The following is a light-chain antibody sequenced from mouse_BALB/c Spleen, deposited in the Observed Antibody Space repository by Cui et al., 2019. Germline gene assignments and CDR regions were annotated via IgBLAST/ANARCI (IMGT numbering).Light chain of an antibody. CDR2: KIS. J-gene: IGKJ2*01. CDR3: QQWNYPLT. Sequence: EIVLTQSPVTTAASLGQKVTITCSASSSVSYMHWYQQKSGTSPKPWFYKISKLASEVPARFSGSGSGTSYSLTISSMEAEDAAIYYCQQWNYPLTFGGGTKLEIK. V-gene: IGKV4-86*01. CDR1: SSVSY.